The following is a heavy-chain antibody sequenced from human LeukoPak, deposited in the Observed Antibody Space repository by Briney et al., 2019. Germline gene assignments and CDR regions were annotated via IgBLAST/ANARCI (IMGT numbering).Heavy chain of an antibody. CDR2: INHSGST. CDR1: GGSFSGYY. V-gene: IGHV4-34*01. J-gene: IGHJ4*02. D-gene: IGHD3-9*01. Sequence: PSETLSLTCAVYGGSFSGYYWSWIRQPPGKGLEWIGEINHSGSTNYNPSLKSRVTISVDTSKNQFSLKLSSVTAADTAVYYCARGRGERYFDWLFRPPDYWGQGTLVTVSS. CDR3: ARGRGERYFDWLFRPPDY.